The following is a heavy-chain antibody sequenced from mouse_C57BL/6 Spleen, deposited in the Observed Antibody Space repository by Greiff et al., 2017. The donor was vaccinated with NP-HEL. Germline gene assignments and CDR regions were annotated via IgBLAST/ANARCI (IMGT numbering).Heavy chain of an antibody. CDR3: ARQERLRDENAMDY. Sequence: QVQLQQSGPGLVAPSQSLSITCTASGFSLTSYGVYWVCQPPGKGLEWLGVIRGGGSTNYNSALMSRLSISKDNSKSQVFLKMNSLQTDDTAMYYCARQERLRDENAMDYWGQGTSVTVSS. CDR2: IRGGGST. D-gene: IGHD2-2*01. V-gene: IGHV2-9*01. CDR1: GFSLTSYG. J-gene: IGHJ4*01.